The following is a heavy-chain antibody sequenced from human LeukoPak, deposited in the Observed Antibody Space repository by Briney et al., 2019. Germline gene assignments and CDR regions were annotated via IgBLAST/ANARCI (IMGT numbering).Heavy chain of an antibody. CDR2: ISGSGGST. D-gene: IGHD3-22*01. CDR3: AKDLDSSGNFWGTDAFDI. J-gene: IGHJ3*02. CDR1: GFTFSSYA. Sequence: GGSLRLSCAATGFTFSSYAMSWVRQAPGKGLEWVSAISGSGGSTYYVDSVKGRFTISRDNSKNTLYLQMNSLRAEDTAVYYCAKDLDSSGNFWGTDAFDIWGQGTMVTVSS. V-gene: IGHV3-23*01.